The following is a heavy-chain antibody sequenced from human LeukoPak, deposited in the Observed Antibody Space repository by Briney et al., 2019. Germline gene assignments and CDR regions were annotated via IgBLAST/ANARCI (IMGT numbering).Heavy chain of an antibody. J-gene: IGHJ4*02. V-gene: IGHV1-69*04. D-gene: IGHD3-10*01. CDR1: GGTFSSYA. CDR2: IIPILGIA. CDR3: ARDGSGSYYPLSGNPYCFDY. Sequence: SVKVSCKASGGTFSSYAISWVRQAPGQGLEWMGRIIPILGIANYAQKFQGRVTITADKSTSTAYMELSSLRSEDTAVYYCARDGSGSYYPLSGNPYCFDYWGQGTLVTVSS.